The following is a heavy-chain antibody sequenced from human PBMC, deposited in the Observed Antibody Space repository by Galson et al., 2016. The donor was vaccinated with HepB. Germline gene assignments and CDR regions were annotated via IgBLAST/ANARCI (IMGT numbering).Heavy chain of an antibody. D-gene: IGHD1-26*01. J-gene: IGHJ4*02. CDR2: IIPMLEVA. Sequence: SVKVSCKASGDTSNSFAINWVRQAPGQGLEWLGRIIPMLEVADYSQRLKGRLTITTDKATSTAHMELNGLTSEDTAVHYCARPIGRGRFDPDYWGQGTLVTVSS. CDR3: ARPIGRGRFDPDY. V-gene: IGHV1-69*04. CDR1: GDTSNSFA.